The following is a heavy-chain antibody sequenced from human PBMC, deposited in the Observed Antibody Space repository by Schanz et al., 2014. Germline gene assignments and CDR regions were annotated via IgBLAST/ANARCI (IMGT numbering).Heavy chain of an antibody. CDR1: GFTFSDAW. J-gene: IGHJ4*02. CDR3: ARIGGSVFDY. D-gene: IGHD3-10*01. Sequence: VQLVESGGGLVKPGGFLRLSCAASGFTFSDAWMSWVRQAPGKGLEWVSVIGVDGTTTYYADSVKGRFTISRDNAKNSVFLQMNSLRAEDTAVYYCARIGGSVFDYWAQGTLVTVSS. V-gene: IGHV3-11*04. CDR2: IGVDGTTT.